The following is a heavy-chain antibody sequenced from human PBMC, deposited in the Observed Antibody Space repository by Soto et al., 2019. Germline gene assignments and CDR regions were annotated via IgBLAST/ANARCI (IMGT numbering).Heavy chain of an antibody. D-gene: IGHD6-13*01. V-gene: IGHV1-18*01. Sequence: QVQLVQFGAEVKKPGASVKVSCKASGYTFTSYGISWVRQAPGQGPEWMGWISTNNGNTNYAQKIRGRVTMTTDTSTSTAYMELRSLRSDDTAVYYCARHTSSWPFDYWGQGTLVTVSS. CDR2: ISTNNGNT. CDR3: ARHTSSWPFDY. J-gene: IGHJ4*02. CDR1: GYTFTSYG.